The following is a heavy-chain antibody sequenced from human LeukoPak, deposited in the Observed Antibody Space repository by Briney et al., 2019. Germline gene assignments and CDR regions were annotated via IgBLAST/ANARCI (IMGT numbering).Heavy chain of an antibody. CDR1: GFSFSEYW. D-gene: IGHD3-16*01. CDR2: INPVGSET. CDR3: ARGGGLDV. J-gene: IGHJ6*02. V-gene: IGHV3-7*03. Sequence: GGSLRLSCAASGFSFSEYWMSWVRQAPGKGLEWVANINPVGSETYYVDSVKGRFTISRDNAKNSLYLQMSNLRAEDTAVYFCARGGGLDVWGQGATVTVSS.